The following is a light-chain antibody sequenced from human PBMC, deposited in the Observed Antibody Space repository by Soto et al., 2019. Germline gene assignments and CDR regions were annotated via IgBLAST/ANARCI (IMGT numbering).Light chain of an antibody. CDR1: SSNVGTYNL. Sequence: QSVLTHPASVSGSPGQSITISCTGTSSNVGTYNLVSWYQQHSGKAPKLMIYEGSKRPSGVSNRFSGSKSGTTASLTISGLQAEEEADYYCCSYAGSSTYVFGTGTKVTVL. V-gene: IGLV2-23*01. J-gene: IGLJ1*01. CDR2: EGS. CDR3: CSYAGSSTYV.